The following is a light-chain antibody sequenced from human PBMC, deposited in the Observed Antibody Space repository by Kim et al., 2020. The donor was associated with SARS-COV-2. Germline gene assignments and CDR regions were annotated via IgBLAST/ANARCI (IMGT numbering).Light chain of an antibody. CDR2: GRN. Sequence: SSELTQDPTVSVALGQTVRITCQGDSLRRNFANWYRQKPGQAPVLVFYGRNFRPSGIPDRFSGSNSENTASLTISGVQAEDEADYYCSSRVGNSCHHVFGPGTKVTVL. V-gene: IGLV3-19*01. CDR3: SSRVGNSCHHV. J-gene: IGLJ1*01. CDR1: SLRRNF.